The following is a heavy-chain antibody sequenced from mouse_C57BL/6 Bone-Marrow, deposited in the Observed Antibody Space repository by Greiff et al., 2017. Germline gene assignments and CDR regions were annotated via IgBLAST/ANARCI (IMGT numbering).Heavy chain of an antibody. CDR3: ATGPSYYGLDY. CDR1: GYTFTSYW. CDR2: IDPSDSYT. Sequence: VQLQQPGAELVMPGASVKLSCKASGYTFTSYWMHWVKQRPGQGLEWIGEIDPSDSYTNYNQKFKGKSTLTVDKSSSTAYMQLSSLTSEDSAVYYCATGPSYYGLDYWGQGTTLTVSS. V-gene: IGHV1-69*01. D-gene: IGHD1-1*01. J-gene: IGHJ2*01.